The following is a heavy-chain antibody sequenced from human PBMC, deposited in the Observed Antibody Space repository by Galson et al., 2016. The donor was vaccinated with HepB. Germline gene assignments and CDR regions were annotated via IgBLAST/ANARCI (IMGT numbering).Heavy chain of an antibody. Sequence: SQRLSCAASGFSVSDKFMAWVRQAPGKGLEWVSIIYGGDTTYNADSVKGRFTISRDSSKNTMFLQMNSLRVEDTAVYYCARVVGVSGGEYFQQWGQGTLVTVAS. CDR2: IYGGDTT. CDR3: ARVVGVSGGEYFQQ. D-gene: IGHD3-16*01. J-gene: IGHJ1*01. V-gene: IGHV3-53*01. CDR1: GFSVSDKF.